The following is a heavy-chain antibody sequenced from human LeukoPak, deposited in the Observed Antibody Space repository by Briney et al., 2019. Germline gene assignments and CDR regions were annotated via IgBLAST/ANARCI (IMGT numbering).Heavy chain of an antibody. J-gene: IGHJ4*02. CDR3: ARSPGIGNEYGRLEY. CDR2: IFHTGST. V-gene: IGHV4-31*11. Sequence: SETLSLTCAVSGDSISSGGHYWHWIRQRPGNGLEWIGYIFHTGSTYYNPSLKSRVTISVDTSKSQFSLKLSAVTAADTAVYYCARSPGIGNEYGRLEYWGQGALGTGSS. D-gene: IGHD1-1*01. CDR1: GDSISSGGHY.